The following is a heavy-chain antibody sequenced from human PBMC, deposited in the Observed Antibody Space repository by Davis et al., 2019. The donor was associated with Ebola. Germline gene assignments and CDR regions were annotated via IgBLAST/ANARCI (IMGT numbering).Heavy chain of an antibody. J-gene: IGHJ6*04. D-gene: IGHD3-3*01. V-gene: IGHV1-69*13. Sequence: SVKVSCKASGGTFSSYAISWVRQAPGQGLEWMGGIIPIFGTANYAQKFQGRVTITADESTSTAYMELSSLRSEDTAVYYCARGRGDFWSGYYNDYYYGMDVWGKGATVTVSS. CDR3: ARGRGDFWSGYYNDYYYGMDV. CDR1: GGTFSSYA. CDR2: IIPIFGTA.